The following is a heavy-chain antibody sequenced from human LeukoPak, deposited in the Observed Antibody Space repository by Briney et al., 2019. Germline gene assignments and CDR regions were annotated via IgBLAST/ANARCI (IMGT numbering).Heavy chain of an antibody. D-gene: IGHD2-2*01. Sequence: SETLSLTCTVSGGSISSSSYYWGWIRQPPGKGLEWIGSIYYSGSTYYNPSLKSRVTISVDTSKNQFSLKLSSVTAADTAVYYCARRGKVVVPAARTVDWFDPWGQGTLVTVSS. CDR3: ARRGKVVVPAARTVDWFDP. J-gene: IGHJ5*02. CDR1: GGSISSSSYY. CDR2: IYYSGST. V-gene: IGHV4-39*07.